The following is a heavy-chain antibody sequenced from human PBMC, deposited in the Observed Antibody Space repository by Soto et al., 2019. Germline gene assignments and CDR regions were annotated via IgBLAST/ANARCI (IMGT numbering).Heavy chain of an antibody. D-gene: IGHD2-21*01. CDR3: AVQYCDGGSANWFDS. J-gene: IGHJ5*01. CDR1: GFSLSNARMG. Sequence: SGPTLVNPTGTLTLTCTVSGFSLSNARMGVSWIRQPPGKALEWLAHIFSNDEKSYSTSLKSRLTISKDTSKSQVVLTMTNMDLVDTATYYCAVQYCDGGSANWFDSWGQGTLVTVSS. CDR2: IFSNDEK. V-gene: IGHV2-26*01.